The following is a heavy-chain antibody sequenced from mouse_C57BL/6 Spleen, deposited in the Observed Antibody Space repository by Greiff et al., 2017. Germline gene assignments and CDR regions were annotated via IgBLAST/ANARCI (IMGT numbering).Heavy chain of an antibody. V-gene: IGHV1-53*01. CDR2: INPSNGGT. Sequence: QVQLQQPGTELVKPGASVKLSCKASGYTFTSYWMHWVKQRPGPGLEWIGNINPSNGGTTYNEKFKSKATLTVDKSSSTAYMQLSSLTSEDSAVYYCARYSFITTVVATGNWYFDVWGTGTTVTVSS. J-gene: IGHJ1*03. D-gene: IGHD1-1*01. CDR1: GYTFTSYW. CDR3: ARYSFITTVVATGNWYFDV.